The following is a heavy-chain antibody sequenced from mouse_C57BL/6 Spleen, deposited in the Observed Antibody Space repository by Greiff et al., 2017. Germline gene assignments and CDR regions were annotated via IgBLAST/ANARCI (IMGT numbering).Heavy chain of an antibody. CDR1: GYAFSSSW. J-gene: IGHJ3*01. Sequence: VHLVESGPELVKPGASVKISCKASGYAFSSSWMNWVQQRPGKGLEWIGRIYPGDGDTNYNGKVKGKATLTADKSSSTAYMQLSSLTSEASAVYCCARPNLAYWGQGTLVTVSA. D-gene: IGHD4-1*01. CDR2: IYPGDGDT. CDR3: ARPNLAY. V-gene: IGHV1-82*01.